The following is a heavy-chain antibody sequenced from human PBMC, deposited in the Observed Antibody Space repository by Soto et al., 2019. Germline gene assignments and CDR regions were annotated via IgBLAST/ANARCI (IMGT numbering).Heavy chain of an antibody. D-gene: IGHD6-19*01. CDR1: EFTFSNHP. J-gene: IGHJ5*02. CDR3: AREAHSSGRAGTFDP. CDR2: VSVDGNSQ. V-gene: IGHV3-30*04. Sequence: QVQLVESGGGVVQPGGSPRLSCAASEFTFSNHPMHWLRQSPGKGLEWLAVVSVDGNSQTYADSVKGRLTISRDNSKNMLYLDMNTLRDEDTALYHCAREAHSSGRAGTFDPWGQGTLVTVSS.